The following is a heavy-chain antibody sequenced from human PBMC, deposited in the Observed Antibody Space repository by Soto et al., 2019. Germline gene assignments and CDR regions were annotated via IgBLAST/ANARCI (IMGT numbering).Heavy chain of an antibody. D-gene: IGHD2-2*01. J-gene: IGHJ3*02. CDR2: INPNSGGT. CDR3: AIPTTYCSSTSCYYDAFDI. Sequence: ASVKVSCRASGYTFTGYYMHWVRQAPGQGLEWMGWINPNSGGTNYAQKFQGRVTMTRDTSISTAYMELSRLRSDDTAVYYCAIPTTYCSSTSCYYDAFDIWGQGTMVTVSS. CDR1: GYTFTGYY. V-gene: IGHV1-2*02.